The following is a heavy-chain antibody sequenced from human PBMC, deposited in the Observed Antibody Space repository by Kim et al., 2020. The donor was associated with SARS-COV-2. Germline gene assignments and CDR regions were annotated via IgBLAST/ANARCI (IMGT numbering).Heavy chain of an antibody. J-gene: IGHJ4*02. Sequence: VKGRFTISRDNSKNTLYLQMNSLRAEDTAVYYCANHLGPRSGGSCLGFDYWGQGTLVTVSS. D-gene: IGHD2-15*01. CDR3: ANHLGPRSGGSCLGFDY. V-gene: IGHV3-23*01.